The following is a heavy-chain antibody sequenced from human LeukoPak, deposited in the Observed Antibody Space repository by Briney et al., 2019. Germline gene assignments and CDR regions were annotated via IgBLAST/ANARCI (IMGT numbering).Heavy chain of an antibody. D-gene: IGHD6-19*01. CDR2: ISSSSSTI. V-gene: IGHV3-48*01. CDR1: GFTFSSYS. J-gene: IGHJ6*03. Sequence: GGSLRLSCAASGFTFSSYSMNWVRQAPGKGLEWVSFISSSSSTIYYADSVKGRFTISRDNAKNSLYLQMNSLRAEDTAVYYCARSAYSSGWVRGNNYYYMDVWGKGTTVTVSS. CDR3: ARSAYSSGWVRGNNYYYMDV.